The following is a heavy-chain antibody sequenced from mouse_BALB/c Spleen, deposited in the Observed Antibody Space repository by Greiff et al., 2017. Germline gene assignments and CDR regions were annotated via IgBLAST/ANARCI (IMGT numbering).Heavy chain of an antibody. J-gene: IGHJ4*01. D-gene: IGHD2-2*01. CDR1: GFAFSSYD. CDR2: ISSGGGST. Sequence: EVKVEESGGGLVKPGGSLKLSCAASGFAFSSYDMSWVRQTPEKRLEWVAYISSGGGSTYYPDTVKGRFTISRDNAKNTLYLQMSSLKSEDTAMYYCARHSYGYDGFYAMDDWGQGTSVTVSS. V-gene: IGHV5-12-1*01. CDR3: ARHSYGYDGFYAMDD.